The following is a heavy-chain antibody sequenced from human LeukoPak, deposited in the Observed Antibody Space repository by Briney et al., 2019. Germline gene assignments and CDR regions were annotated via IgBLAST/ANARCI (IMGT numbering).Heavy chain of an antibody. J-gene: IGHJ3*02. Sequence: ASVKVSCKASGYTFTSYGISWVRQAPGQGLEWMGWISAYNGNANYAQKLQGRVTMTTDTSTSTAYMELRSLRSDDTAVYYCARVFPGYSSGWSDAFDIWGQGTMVTVSS. V-gene: IGHV1-18*01. CDR2: ISAYNGNA. CDR3: ARVFPGYSSGWSDAFDI. CDR1: GYTFTSYG. D-gene: IGHD6-19*01.